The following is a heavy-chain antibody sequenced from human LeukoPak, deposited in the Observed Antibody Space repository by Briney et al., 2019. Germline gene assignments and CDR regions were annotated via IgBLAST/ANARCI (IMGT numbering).Heavy chain of an antibody. D-gene: IGHD2-21*01. CDR1: GFAFNTYS. Sequence: PGGSLRLSCAASGFAFNTYSMNWVRQAPGKGLEWVAFIRYDGSNRYYADSVKGRFTISRDNSKNTLYLQIHSLRAEDTAVYYCARALYRQHIVVVNAKNYWYFDLWGRGTLVTVSS. V-gene: IGHV3-30*02. J-gene: IGHJ2*01. CDR2: IRYDGSNR. CDR3: ARALYRQHIVVVNAKNYWYFDL.